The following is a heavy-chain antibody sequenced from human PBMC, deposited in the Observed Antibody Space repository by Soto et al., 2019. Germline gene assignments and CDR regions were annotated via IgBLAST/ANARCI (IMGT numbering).Heavy chain of an antibody. CDR1: GYTLSELS. Sequence: QVHLVQSGTEVKKPGASVKVSCQVSGYTLSELSMHWVRQAPGKGLEWLGGHDPEEGKTVFAQKFQGRVTKTEDKSTHTVYLELSGLRSEDTAVYFCAAEILVAGAHDFWGQGTLVIVSS. V-gene: IGHV1-24*01. CDR2: HDPEEGKT. CDR3: AAEILVAGAHDF. D-gene: IGHD6-19*01. J-gene: IGHJ4*02.